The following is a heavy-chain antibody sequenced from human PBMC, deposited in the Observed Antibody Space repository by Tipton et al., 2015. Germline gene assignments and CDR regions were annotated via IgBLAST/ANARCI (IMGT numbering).Heavy chain of an antibody. D-gene: IGHD3-3*01. CDR3: ARGQDENTLGEYYTH. CDR2: IYQGGST. J-gene: IGHJ1*01. V-gene: IGHV4-30-2*01. CDR1: GGSLSSGGFS. Sequence: TLSLTCSASGGSLSSGGFSWSWIRQPPGKGLEWIGYIYQGGSTYYNPSLKSRVTMSVDRPKTQFSLKLTSVTAADTAIYYCARGQDENTLGEYYTHWGQGTLVTVSS.